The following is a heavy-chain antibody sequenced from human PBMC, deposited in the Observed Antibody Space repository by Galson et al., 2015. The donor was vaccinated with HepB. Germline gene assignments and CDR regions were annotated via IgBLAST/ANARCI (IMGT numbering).Heavy chain of an antibody. CDR3: ARNRPGRDDY. CDR2: IKEDGSEK. V-gene: IGHV3-7*03. Sequence: SLRLSCAGSGFTFNIYWMSWVRQAPGKGLEWVANIKEDGSEKYYVDSMKGRFTISRDNAKNSLYLQINNLSAEDTAVYYCARNRPGRDDYWGRGTLVTVSA. J-gene: IGHJ4*02. CDR1: GFTFNIYW.